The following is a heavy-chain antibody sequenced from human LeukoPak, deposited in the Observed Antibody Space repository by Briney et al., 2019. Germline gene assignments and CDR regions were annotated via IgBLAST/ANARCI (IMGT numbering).Heavy chain of an antibody. CDR3: ACHCSGSRCSDHDY. Sequence: GGSLRLSCTASGFAFTSYFMTWARQAPGTGPEWVSGINGRGDETHYADSVKGRFTISRDNSKSTGYLQLSGLRAEDTAVYYCACHCSGSRCSDHDYWGQGTVVTVSS. CDR2: INGRGDET. V-gene: IGHV3-23*01. D-gene: IGHD2-15*01. J-gene: IGHJ4*02. CDR1: GFAFTSYF.